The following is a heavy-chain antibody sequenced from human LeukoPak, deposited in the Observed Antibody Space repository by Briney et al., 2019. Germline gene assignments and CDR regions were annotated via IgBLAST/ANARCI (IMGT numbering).Heavy chain of an antibody. V-gene: IGHV4-39*01. J-gene: IGHJ6*03. CDR3: ASLGGRGYSGYDSLWDYYYYMDV. Sequence: SETLSLTCTVSGGSISSSSYYWGWIRQPPGKGLEWIGSIYYSGSTYYNPSLKSRVTISVDTSKNQFSLKLSSVTAADTAVYYCASLGGRGYSGYDSLWDYYYYMDVWGKGTTVTVSS. CDR1: GGSISSSSYY. CDR2: IYYSGST. D-gene: IGHD5-12*01.